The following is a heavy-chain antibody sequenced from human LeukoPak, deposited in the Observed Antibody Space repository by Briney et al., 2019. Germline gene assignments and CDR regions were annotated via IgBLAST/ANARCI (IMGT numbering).Heavy chain of an antibody. V-gene: IGHV5-10-1*01. CDR2: IDPSDSYT. D-gene: IGHD5-24*01. Sequence: GESLKISCKGSGYNFPSYWIGWVRQMPGKGVGWGGRIDPSDSYTNYSPSFQGHVTISADKSSSTAYLQWSRLKAPDTAMYYCAIQGWRDGYNYGTDYGGQGTRVSVS. J-gene: IGHJ4*02. CDR3: AIQGWRDGYNYGTDY. CDR1: GYNFPSYW.